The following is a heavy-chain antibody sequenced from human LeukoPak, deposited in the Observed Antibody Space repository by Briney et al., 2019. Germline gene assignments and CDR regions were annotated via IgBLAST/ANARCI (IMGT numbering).Heavy chain of an antibody. Sequence: SGGSLRLSCAASGFTFSSYALSWVRQAPGKGLEWVSAISGSGDNTYYADSVKGRFTISRDNSKNTLYLQMNSLRAEDTAVYYCAAGDSYYYYMDVWGKGTTVTVSS. CDR3: AAGDSYYYYMDV. D-gene: IGHD1-14*01. CDR1: GFTFSSYA. J-gene: IGHJ6*03. CDR2: ISGSGDNT. V-gene: IGHV3-23*01.